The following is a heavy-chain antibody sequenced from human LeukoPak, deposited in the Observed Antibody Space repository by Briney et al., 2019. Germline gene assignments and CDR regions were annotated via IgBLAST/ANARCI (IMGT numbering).Heavy chain of an antibody. CDR2: IYYSGST. V-gene: IGHV4-59*01. CDR1: GGSISSYY. J-gene: IGHJ6*02. Sequence: SETLSLTCTVSGGSISSYYWNWIRQPPGEGLEWIGYIYYSGSTNYNPSLKSRVTISVDTPKNQFSLKLNSVTAADTAVYYCARSLQYNNNNYFYYGMDVWGQGTTVTVSS. D-gene: IGHD3-10*01. CDR3: ARSLQYNNNNYFYYGMDV.